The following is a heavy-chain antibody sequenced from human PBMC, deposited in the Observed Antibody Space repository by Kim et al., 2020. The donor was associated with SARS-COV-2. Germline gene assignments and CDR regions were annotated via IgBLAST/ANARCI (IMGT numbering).Heavy chain of an antibody. V-gene: IGHV4-39*01. D-gene: IGHD6-13*01. J-gene: IGHJ4*02. Sequence: NPSPKSRVAVSVETSKTQYSLKLSAVTAADTAVYYCANLVYSSSWYFDYWGQGTLVTVSS. CDR3: ANLVYSSSWYFDY.